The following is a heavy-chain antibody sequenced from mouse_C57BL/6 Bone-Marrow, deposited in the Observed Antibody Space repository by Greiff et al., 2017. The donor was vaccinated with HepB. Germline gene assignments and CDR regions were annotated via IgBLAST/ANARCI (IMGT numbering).Heavy chain of an antibody. V-gene: IGHV5-6*01. D-gene: IGHD2-2*01. CDR2: ISSGGSYT. CDR1: GFTFSSYG. J-gene: IGHJ4*01. Sequence: DVQLVESGGDLVKPGGSLKLSCAASGFTFSSYGMSWVRQTPDKRLEWVATISSGGSYTYYPDSVKGRFTISRDNAKNTLYLQMSSLKSEDTAMYYCAREGTMVTTRTGLYAMDYWGQGTSVTVSS. CDR3: AREGTMVTTRTGLYAMDY.